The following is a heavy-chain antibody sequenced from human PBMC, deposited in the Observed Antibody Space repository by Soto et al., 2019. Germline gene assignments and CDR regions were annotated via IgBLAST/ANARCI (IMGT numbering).Heavy chain of an antibody. CDR2: ISGSGGST. D-gene: IGHD3-16*01. V-gene: IGHV3-23*01. CDR3: AKARVEDYDYIWGSRDY. Sequence: GGSLRLSCAASGFTFSSYAMSWVRQAPGKGLEWVSAISGSGGSTYYADSVKGRFTISRDNSKNTLYLQMNSLRAEDTAVYYCAKARVEDYDYIWGSRDYWGQGTLVTVSS. J-gene: IGHJ4*02. CDR1: GFTFSSYA.